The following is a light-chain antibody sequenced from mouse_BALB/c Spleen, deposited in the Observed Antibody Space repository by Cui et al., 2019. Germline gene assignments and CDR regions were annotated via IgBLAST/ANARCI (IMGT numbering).Light chain of an antibody. CDR1: QDVGTA. Sequence: DIVMTQSHKFMSTSVGDRVSITCKARQDVGTAVAWYQQKPGQSPKLLIYWASTRQTGVPDRFTGSGSGTDFTLTISNVQSEDLADYFCQQYSSYPYTFGGGTKLEIK. V-gene: IGKV6-23*01. CDR3: QQYSSYPYT. CDR2: WAS. J-gene: IGKJ2*01.